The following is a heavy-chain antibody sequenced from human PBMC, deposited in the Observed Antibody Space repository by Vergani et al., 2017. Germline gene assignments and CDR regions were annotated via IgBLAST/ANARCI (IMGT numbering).Heavy chain of an antibody. CDR3: AKDRRTTVTSAFDI. V-gene: IGHV3-30*18. CDR2: ISYDGSNK. CDR1: GFTFSSYG. D-gene: IGHD4-17*01. Sequence: VQLVESGGGLIQPGRSLRLSCAASGFTFSSYGMHWVRQAPGKGLEWVAVISYDGSNKYYADSVKGRFTISRDNSKNTLYLQMNSLRAEDTAVYYCAKDRRTTVTSAFDIWGQGTMVTVSS. J-gene: IGHJ3*02.